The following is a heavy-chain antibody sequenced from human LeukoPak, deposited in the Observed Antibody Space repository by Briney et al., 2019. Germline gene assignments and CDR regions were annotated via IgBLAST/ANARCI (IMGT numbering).Heavy chain of an antibody. D-gene: IGHD3-3*01. CDR2: VNPSSGVT. V-gene: IGHV1-2*02. J-gene: IGHJ4*02. CDR1: GYTFSDYY. CDR3: ARGAGLRVVEWVSADH. Sequence: ASVEVSCKASGYTFSDYYLHWVRQAPGQGLEWMGWVNPSSGVTNSAQEFQGRVTMTRDTSISTAYMELSSLRSNDTAVYYCARGAGLRVVEWVSADHWGQGTLVTVSS.